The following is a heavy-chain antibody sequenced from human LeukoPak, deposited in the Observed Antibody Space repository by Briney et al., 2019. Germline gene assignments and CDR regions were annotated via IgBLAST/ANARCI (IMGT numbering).Heavy chain of an antibody. CDR1: GASISSYY. V-gene: IGHV4-59*01. D-gene: IGHD5-18*01. CDR2: IYYSGST. J-gene: IGHJ4*02. CDR3: ARGGHSYLYPFAD. Sequence: SETLSLTCTVSGASISSYYWSWVRQPPGKGLEWIGYIYYSGSTNYNPSLKSRVTMSVDTSKNQFSLILNSVTAADTAVYYCARGGHSYLYPFADWGQGTLVTVSS.